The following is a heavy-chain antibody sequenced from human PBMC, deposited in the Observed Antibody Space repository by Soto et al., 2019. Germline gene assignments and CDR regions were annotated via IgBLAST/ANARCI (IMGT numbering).Heavy chain of an antibody. D-gene: IGHD6-6*01. Sequence: TSETLSLTCAVYGGSFSGYYWSWIRQPPGKGLEWIGEINHSGSTNYNPSLKSRVTISVDTSKNQFSLKLSSVTAVDTAVYYCGGVGVAALPGSYYGMDVWGQGTTVTVSS. J-gene: IGHJ6*02. V-gene: IGHV4-34*01. CDR1: GGSFSGYY. CDR2: INHSGST. CDR3: GGVGVAALPGSYYGMDV.